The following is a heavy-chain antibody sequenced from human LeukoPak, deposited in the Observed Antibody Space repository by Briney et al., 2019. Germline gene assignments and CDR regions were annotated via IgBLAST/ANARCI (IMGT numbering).Heavy chain of an antibody. CDR1: GFTFSSYW. D-gene: IGHD3-10*01. CDR3: ARDFGYYYGSGSYVY. Sequence: GGSLRLSCAASGFTFSSYWMSWVRQAPGKGLEWVANIKQDGSEKYYVDSVKGRFTISRDNAKNSLYLQMNSLRAEDTAVYYCARDFGYYYGSGSYVYWGQGTLVTVSS. J-gene: IGHJ4*02. CDR2: IKQDGSEK. V-gene: IGHV3-7*03.